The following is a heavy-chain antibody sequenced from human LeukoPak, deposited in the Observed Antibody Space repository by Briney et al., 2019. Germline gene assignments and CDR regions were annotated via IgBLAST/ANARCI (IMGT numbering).Heavy chain of an antibody. D-gene: IGHD3-10*01. CDR2: IYHSGST. CDR3: ARDQGLLWFGELAGYYYYGMDV. V-gene: IGHV4-4*02. J-gene: IGHJ6*02. Sequence: SETLSLTCAVSGGSISSSNWWSWVRQPPGKGLEWIGEIYHSGSTNYNPSLKSRVTISVDKSKNQFSLKLSSVTAADTAVYYCARDQGLLWFGELAGYYYYGMDVWGQGTTVTVSS. CDR1: GGSISSSNW.